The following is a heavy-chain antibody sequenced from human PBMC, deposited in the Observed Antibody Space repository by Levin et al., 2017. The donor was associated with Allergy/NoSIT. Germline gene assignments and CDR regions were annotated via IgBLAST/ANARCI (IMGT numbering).Heavy chain of an antibody. Sequence: GGSLRLSCAASGFTFSSYAMHWVRQAPGKGLEWVAVISYDGSNKYYADSVKGRFTISRDNSKNTLYLQMNSLRAEDTAVYYCARVRSKGGIVGATWLVGYFDYWGQGTLVTVSS. CDR3: ARVRSKGGIVGATWLVGYFDY. CDR1: GFTFSSYA. D-gene: IGHD1-26*01. V-gene: IGHV3-30-3*01. J-gene: IGHJ4*02. CDR2: ISYDGSNK.